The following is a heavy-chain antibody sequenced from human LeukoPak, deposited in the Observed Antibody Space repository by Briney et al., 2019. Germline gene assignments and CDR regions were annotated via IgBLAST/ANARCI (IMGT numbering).Heavy chain of an antibody. V-gene: IGHV1-69*13. CDR3: ARVAFCSSTSCLGPPPRGNWFDP. Sequence: ASVKVSCKASGGTFSSYAISWVRQAPGQGLEWMGGIIPIFGTANYAQKFQGRVTITADESTSTAYMELSSLRSEDTAVYYCARVAFCSSTSCLGPPPRGNWFDPWGRGTLVTVSS. CDR1: GGTFSSYA. CDR2: IIPIFGTA. J-gene: IGHJ5*02. D-gene: IGHD2-2*01.